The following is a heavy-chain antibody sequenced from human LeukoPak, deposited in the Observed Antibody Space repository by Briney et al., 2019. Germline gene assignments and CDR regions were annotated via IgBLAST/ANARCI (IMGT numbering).Heavy chain of an antibody. CDR2: IIPIFGTA. CDR3: ARGQLVDQGYYYYYYMDV. D-gene: IGHD6-13*01. J-gene: IGHJ6*03. Sequence: SVKVSCKASGGTFSSYAISWVRQAPGQGLEWMGRIIPIFGTANYAQKFQGRVTITTDESTSTAYMELSSLRSEDTAVYYCARGQLVDQGYYYYYYMDVWGKGTTVTVSS. V-gene: IGHV1-69*05. CDR1: GGTFSSYA.